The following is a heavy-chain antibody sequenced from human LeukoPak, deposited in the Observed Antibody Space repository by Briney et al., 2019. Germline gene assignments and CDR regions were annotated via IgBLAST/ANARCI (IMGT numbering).Heavy chain of an antibody. J-gene: IGHJ4*02. V-gene: IGHV3-7*01. Sequence: PWGSLRLSCAAAGFIFRNYWMGWVRQAPGKGLEWVANINEDGSEKYYVDSVKGRFIISRDNAKNSLYLQMNILRAEDTAVFYCLSGSGHCGQGTLVTVSS. CDR2: INEDGSEK. D-gene: IGHD3-10*01. CDR1: GFIFRNYW. CDR3: LSGSGH.